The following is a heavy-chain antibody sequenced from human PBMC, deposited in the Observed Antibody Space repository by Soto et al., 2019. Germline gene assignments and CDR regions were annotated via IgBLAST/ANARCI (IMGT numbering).Heavy chain of an antibody. CDR2: IYPGDSDT. J-gene: IGHJ5*02. Sequence: GESLKISCKGSGYSFTNYWIGWVRQMPGKGLEWMGIIYPGDSDTRYSPSFQGQVSISVDKSISTAYLQWSSLKASDTAMYYCARRTSVTTWACDLWGQGTLVTVSS. CDR3: ARRTSVTTWACDL. D-gene: IGHD4-17*01. V-gene: IGHV5-51*01. CDR1: GYSFTNYW.